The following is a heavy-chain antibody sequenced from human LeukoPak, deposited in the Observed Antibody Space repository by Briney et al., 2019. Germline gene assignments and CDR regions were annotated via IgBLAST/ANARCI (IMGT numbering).Heavy chain of an antibody. V-gene: IGHV4-61*02. CDR1: GGSISSGSYY. D-gene: IGHD5-18*01. CDR3: AGRYSYGPVAFDI. Sequence: PSETLSLTCTVSGGSISSGSYYWSWIRQPAGKGLEWIGRFYTSGSTNYNPSLKSRVTISVDTSKNQFSLKLSSVTAADTAVYYCAGRYSYGPVAFDIWGQGTMVTVSS. J-gene: IGHJ3*02. CDR2: FYTSGST.